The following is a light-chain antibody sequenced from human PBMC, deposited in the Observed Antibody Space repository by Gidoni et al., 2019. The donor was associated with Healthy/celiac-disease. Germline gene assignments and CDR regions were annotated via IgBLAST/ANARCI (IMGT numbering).Light chain of an antibody. CDR3: CSYAGSSTLWV. CDR1: SSDVGSYNI. CDR2: EGS. J-gene: IGLJ3*02. Sequence: QSALTQPASVSGSPGQSITISCTGTSSDVGSYNIVSCYQQHPGKAPKLMMYEGSKRTSGVSNRFSGSKSGNTASLTISGLQAEDEADYYCCSYAGSSTLWVFGGGTKLTVL. V-gene: IGLV2-23*01.